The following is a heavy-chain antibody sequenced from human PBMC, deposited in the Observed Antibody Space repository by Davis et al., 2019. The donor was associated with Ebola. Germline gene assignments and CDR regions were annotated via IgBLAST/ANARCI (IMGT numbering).Heavy chain of an antibody. J-gene: IGHJ6*02. CDR2: INSYNGNT. CDR1: GYIFTQYP. Sequence: AASVKVSCKTSGYIFTQYPIHWVRQAPGQRLEWMGWINSYNGNTIYSQRFQGRVTITTDTSASTAYMELSSLRSEDTAVYYCARLSSTWSSLYGMDVWGQGTTVTVSS. D-gene: IGHD6-13*01. V-gene: IGHV1-3*04. CDR3: ARLSSTWSSLYGMDV.